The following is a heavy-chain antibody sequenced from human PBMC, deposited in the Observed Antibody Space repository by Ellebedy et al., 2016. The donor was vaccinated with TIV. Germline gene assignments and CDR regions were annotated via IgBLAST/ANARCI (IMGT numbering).Heavy chain of an antibody. CDR3: ARQSGQTYMVDY. CDR1: GYRFTSYW. J-gene: IGHJ4*02. Sequence: GESLKISXKGSGYRFTSYWIGWVRQMPGKGLEWMGIIYPGDSETRNSPSFQGQVTISADKSISTAYLQWSSLKASDTAMYYCARQSGQTYMVDYWGQGTLVTVSS. D-gene: IGHD2-2*02. CDR2: IYPGDSET. V-gene: IGHV5-51*01.